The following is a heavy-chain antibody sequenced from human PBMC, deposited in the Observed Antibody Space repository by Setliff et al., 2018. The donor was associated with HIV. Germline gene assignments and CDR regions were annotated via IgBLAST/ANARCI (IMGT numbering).Heavy chain of an antibody. J-gene: IGHJ4*02. CDR3: ARSRRAPHYYDD. CDR2: IYWDDDK. CDR1: GFSLTTNGVG. V-gene: IGHV2-5*02. Sequence: SGPTLVNPTQTLTLTCTFSGFSLTTNGVGVTWIRQPPGKPLEWLALIYWDDDKDYSPSLRNRLTITRDTAKNQVVLTMTNVDHVDTATYYCARSRRAPHYYDDWGQGALVTVSS.